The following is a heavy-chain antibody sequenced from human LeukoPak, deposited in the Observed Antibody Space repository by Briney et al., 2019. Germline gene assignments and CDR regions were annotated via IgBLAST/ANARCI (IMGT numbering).Heavy chain of an antibody. CDR1: GGSISSGGYY. V-gene: IGHV4-31*03. CDR3: ARDRVPWYFDL. J-gene: IGHJ2*01. CDR2: IYYSGST. Sequence: SETLSLTCTVSGGSISSGGYYWRWIRQHPGRGLEWIGYIYYSGSTYYNPSLKSRVTISVDTSKNQFSLKLSSVTAADTAVYYCARDRVPWYFDLWGRGTLVTVSS. D-gene: IGHD1-1*01.